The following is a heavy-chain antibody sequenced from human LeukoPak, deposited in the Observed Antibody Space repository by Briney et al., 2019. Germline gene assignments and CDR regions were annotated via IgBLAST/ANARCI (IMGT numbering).Heavy chain of an antibody. CDR2: MSGSGGST. CDR3: AKNQGQWLVPVDY. D-gene: IGHD6-19*01. J-gene: IGHJ4*02. CDR1: GFTFSNYA. Sequence: PGESLTLSCAASGFTFSNYAMSWVRQAPGKGLEWVSSMSGSGGSTYYADSVKGRFTISRDNSKNTLYLQRNNLRSEDTALYYCAKNQGQWLVPVDYWGQGTLVTVSS. V-gene: IGHV3-23*01.